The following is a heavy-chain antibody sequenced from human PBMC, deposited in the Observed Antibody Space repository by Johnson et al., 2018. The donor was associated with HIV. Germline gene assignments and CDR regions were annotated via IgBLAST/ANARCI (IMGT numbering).Heavy chain of an antibody. CDR2: ISYDGSNK. CDR1: RFTFFSYA. CDR3: AREGLKQLERGDGDAFDI. Sequence: QVQLVESGGGLVQPGGSLRLSCAASRFTFFSYAMSWVRQAPGKGLEWVAVISYDGSNKYYADSVKGRFTISRDNAKNSLYLQMNSLRAEDTALYYCAREGLKQLERGDGDAFDIWGQGTMVTVSS. J-gene: IGHJ3*02. D-gene: IGHD6-6*01. V-gene: IGHV3-30-3*01.